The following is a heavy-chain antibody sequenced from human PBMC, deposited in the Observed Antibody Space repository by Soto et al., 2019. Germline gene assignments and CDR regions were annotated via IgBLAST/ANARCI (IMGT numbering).Heavy chain of an antibody. J-gene: IGHJ4*02. CDR3: TTVERGDIYCSGGSCYFSPLVRDY. CDR2: IKSKTDGGTT. D-gene: IGHD2-15*01. Sequence: GGSLRLSCAASGFTFSNAWMSWVRQAPGKGLEWVGRIKSKTDGGTTDYAAPVKGRFTISRDDSKNTLYLQMNSLKTEDTAVYYCTTVERGDIYCSGGSCYFSPLVRDYWGQGTLVTVSS. CDR1: GFTFSNAW. V-gene: IGHV3-15*01.